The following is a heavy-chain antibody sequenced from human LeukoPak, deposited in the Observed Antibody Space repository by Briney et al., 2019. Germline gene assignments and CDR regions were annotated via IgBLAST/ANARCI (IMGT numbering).Heavy chain of an antibody. J-gene: IGHJ4*02. CDR1: AYSFTSYW. D-gene: IGHD5-24*01. V-gene: IGHV5-10-1*01. CDR2: IDPSDSYT. CDR3: ASLEMATDY. Sequence: GESLRISCKGSAYSFTSYWISWVRQMPGKGLEWMGRIDPSDSYTNYSPPFQGRVTTSADKSISTAYIQWDSLKASDTAMYYCASLEMATDYWGQGTLVTVSS.